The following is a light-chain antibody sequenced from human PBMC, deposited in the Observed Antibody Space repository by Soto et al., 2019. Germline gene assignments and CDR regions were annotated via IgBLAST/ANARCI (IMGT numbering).Light chain of an antibody. Sequence: QSALTQPPSASGSPGQSVTISCTGTSSDVGAYDYVSWCQHHPGKAPKLIIYEVYSRPSGVPDRFSGSKSGNTASLTVSGLQAEDESDYYCSSYAGSNNFVFGTGTKVTVL. CDR1: SSDVGAYDY. V-gene: IGLV2-8*01. J-gene: IGLJ1*01. CDR2: EVY. CDR3: SSYAGSNNFV.